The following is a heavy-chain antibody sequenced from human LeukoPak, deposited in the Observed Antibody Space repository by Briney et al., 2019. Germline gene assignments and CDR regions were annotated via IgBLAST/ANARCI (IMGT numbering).Heavy chain of an antibody. CDR3: ARDPMTTVGY. D-gene: IGHD4-11*01. V-gene: IGHV4-61*01. CDR2: IYYSGST. J-gene: IGHJ4*02. CDR1: GGSVSSGSYY. Sequence: SETLSLTCTVSGGSVSSGSYYWNWIRQPPGKGLEWIGYIYYSGSTNYNPSLKSRVTISVDTSKNQFSLKLSSVTAADTAVYYCARDPMTTVGYWGQGTLVTVSS.